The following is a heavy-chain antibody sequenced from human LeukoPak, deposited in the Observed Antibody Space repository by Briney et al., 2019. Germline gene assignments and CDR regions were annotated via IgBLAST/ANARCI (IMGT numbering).Heavy chain of an antibody. J-gene: IGHJ6*03. V-gene: IGHV4-39*01. CDR1: SVSMTQTNHF. D-gene: IGHD4-17*01. CDR3: ARTDGDYSDYYMDV. Sequence: PSETLSLTCTVSSVSMTQTNHFWGWIRQPPGKGLEWIGNIHHDGITYYNPSLKSRVSISVDTSEKQFALSLSSVTTADTAVYYCARTDGDYSDYYMDVWGKGTTVTVSS. CDR2: IHHDGIT.